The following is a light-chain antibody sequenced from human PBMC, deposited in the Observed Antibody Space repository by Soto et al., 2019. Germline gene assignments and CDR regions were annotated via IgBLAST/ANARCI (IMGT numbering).Light chain of an antibody. CDR2: EVT. CDR1: SSDVGNYNY. V-gene: IGLV2-8*01. Sequence: QSALTQPPSASGSPGQSVTISCTGTSSDVGNYNYVSWYQQHPGEAPKLMIYEVTNRPSGVPDRFSGSKSGNTASLTVSGLQAEDEADYYCSSYAGSSNLAIFGGGTKLTVL. J-gene: IGLJ2*01. CDR3: SSYAGSSNLAI.